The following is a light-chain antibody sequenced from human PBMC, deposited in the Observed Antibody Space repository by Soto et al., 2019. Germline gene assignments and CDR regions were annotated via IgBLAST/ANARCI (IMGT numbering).Light chain of an antibody. CDR2: ANN. CDR1: SSNIGAGYD. J-gene: IGLJ3*02. Sequence: QSVLTQPPSVSGAPGQRVTISCTGSSSNIGAGYDVHWYQQFPGTAPKLLIYANNNRPSGVPDRFSASKSGTSASLAITGLQADDEADYYCQSYDTNLSGGVFGGGTKLTVL. V-gene: IGLV1-40*01. CDR3: QSYDTNLSGGV.